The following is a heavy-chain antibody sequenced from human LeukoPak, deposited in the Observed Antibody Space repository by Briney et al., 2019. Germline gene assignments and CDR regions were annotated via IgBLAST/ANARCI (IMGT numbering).Heavy chain of an antibody. J-gene: IGHJ6*02. D-gene: IGHD1-14*01. CDR2: INPSGGST. CDR1: GYTFTSYY. Sequence: ASVKVSCKASGYTFTSYYMHWVRQAPGQGLEWMGIINPSGGSTSYAQKFQGRVTMTRDTSTSTVYMELSSLRSEDTAVYYCARVRVNHYYYYGMDVWGQGTTVTVSS. V-gene: IGHV1-46*01. CDR3: ARVRVNHYYYYGMDV.